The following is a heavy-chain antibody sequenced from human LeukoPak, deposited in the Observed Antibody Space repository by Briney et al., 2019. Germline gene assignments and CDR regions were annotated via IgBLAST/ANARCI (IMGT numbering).Heavy chain of an antibody. CDR3: AREDGSGSSALIK. J-gene: IGHJ4*02. CDR2: IYYSGST. CDR1: GGSISSGGYY. Sequence: SETLSLTCTVSGGSISSGGYYWSWIRQHPGKGLEWIGYIYYSGSTYYNPSLKSRVTISVDTSKNQFSLKLSSVTAADTAVYYCAREDGSGSSALIKWGQGTLVTVSS. D-gene: IGHD3-10*01. V-gene: IGHV4-30-4*08.